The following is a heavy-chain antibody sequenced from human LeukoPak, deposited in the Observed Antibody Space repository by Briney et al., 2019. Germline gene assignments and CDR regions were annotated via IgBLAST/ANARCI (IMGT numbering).Heavy chain of an antibody. CDR1: GFTFSSYG. CDR3: ARDGSPDNDGMDV. D-gene: IGHD5-12*01. CDR2: IWYDGSNK. Sequence: PGGSLRLSCAASGFTFSSYGMHWVRQAPGKGLEWVAVIWYDGSNKYYADSVKGRFTISRDNSKNTLYLQMNSLRAEDTAVYYCARDGSPDNDGMDVWGQGTTVTVSS. J-gene: IGHJ6*02. V-gene: IGHV3-33*08.